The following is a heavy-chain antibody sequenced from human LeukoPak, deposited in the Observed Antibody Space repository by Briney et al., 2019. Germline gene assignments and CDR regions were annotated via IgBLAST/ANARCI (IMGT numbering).Heavy chain of an antibody. CDR1: GGTFSSYA. Sequence: ASVKVSCKASGGTFSSYAISWVRQAPGQGLEWMGGIIPTFGTANYAQKFQGRVTITTDESTSTAYMELSSLRSEDTAVYYCASGSGWSLSAFDIWGQGTMVTVSS. CDR3: ASGSGWSLSAFDI. D-gene: IGHD6-19*01. V-gene: IGHV1-69*05. J-gene: IGHJ3*02. CDR2: IIPTFGTA.